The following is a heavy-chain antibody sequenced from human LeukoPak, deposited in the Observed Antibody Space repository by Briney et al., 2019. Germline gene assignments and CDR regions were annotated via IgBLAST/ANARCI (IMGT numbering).Heavy chain of an antibody. CDR3: ARVHPVSQVGVAGY. CDR2: ISSSGSTI. CDR1: GFTFCSYE. V-gene: IGHV3-48*03. J-gene: IGHJ4*02. Sequence: GGSLRPSCAASGFTFCSYEMNWVRPAPGKGLEWVSYISSSGSTIYYADSVKGRFTISRDNANNSLYLQMNSLRAEDTAVYYCARVHPVSQVGVAGYWGQGILVTVSS. D-gene: IGHD1-26*01.